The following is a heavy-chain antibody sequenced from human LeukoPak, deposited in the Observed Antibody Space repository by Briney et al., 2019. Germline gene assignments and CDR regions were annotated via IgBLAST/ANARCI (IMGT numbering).Heavy chain of an antibody. CDR2: IRYDGSNK. Sequence: PGGSLRLSCAASGFTFSSYGMHWVRQAPGKGLERVAFIRYDGSNKYYADSVKGRFTISRDNSKNTLYLQMNSLRAEDTAVYYCANAVRLCSGLKLGYCSGGSCCNFDYWGQGTLVTVSS. J-gene: IGHJ4*02. D-gene: IGHD2-15*01. CDR3: ANAVRLCSGLKLGYCSGGSCCNFDY. V-gene: IGHV3-30*02. CDR1: GFTFSSYG.